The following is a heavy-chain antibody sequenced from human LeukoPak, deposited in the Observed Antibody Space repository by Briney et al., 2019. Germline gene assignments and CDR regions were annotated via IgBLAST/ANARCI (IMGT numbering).Heavy chain of an antibody. CDR1: GFTFSDYY. J-gene: IGHJ4*02. Sequence: GGSLRLSCAASGFTFSDYYMNWIRQAPGKGLEWVSFISSSGSTIYYADSVKGRFTLSRDKATNSLYLQMNSLRPEDTAGYYCARERTPKPYYGSGTFYRYFDLWGQGALVTVSS. V-gene: IGHV3-11*04. CDR2: ISSSGSTI. D-gene: IGHD3-10*01. CDR3: ARERTPKPYYGSGTFYRYFDL.